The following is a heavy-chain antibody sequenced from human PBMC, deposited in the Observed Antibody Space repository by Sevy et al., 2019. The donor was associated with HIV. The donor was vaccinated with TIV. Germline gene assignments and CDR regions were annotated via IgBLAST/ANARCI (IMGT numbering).Heavy chain of an antibody. CDR2: TYYRSKWYN. CDR3: ARWGWCSSTSCYYYYGMDV. CDR1: GDSVSSNSAA. V-gene: IGHV6-1*01. J-gene: IGHJ6*02. D-gene: IGHD2-2*01. Sequence: SQTLSLTCAISGDSVSSNSAAWNWVRQSPSRGLEWLGRTYYRSKWYNDYAVSVKSRITINPDTSKNQFSLQLNSVTPEDTAVYYCARWGWCSSTSCYYYYGMDVWGQGTTVTVSS.